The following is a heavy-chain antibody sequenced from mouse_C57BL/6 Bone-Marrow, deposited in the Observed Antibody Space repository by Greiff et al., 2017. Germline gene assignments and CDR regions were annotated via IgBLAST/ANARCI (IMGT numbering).Heavy chain of an antibody. CDR2: IHPNSGST. V-gene: IGHV1-64*01. D-gene: IGHD2-3*01. CDR3: ARWLLFYYAMDY. Sequence: VQLQQPGAELVKPGASVKLSCKASGYTFTSYWMHWVKQRPGQGLEWIGMIHPNSGSTNYNEKFKSKATLTVDNSSSTAYMQLSSLTSEDSAVYYCARWLLFYYAMDYWGQGTSVTGSS. J-gene: IGHJ4*01. CDR1: GYTFTSYW.